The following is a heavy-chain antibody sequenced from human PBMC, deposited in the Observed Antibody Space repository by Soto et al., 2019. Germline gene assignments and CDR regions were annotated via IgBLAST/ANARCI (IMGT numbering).Heavy chain of an antibody. J-gene: IGHJ4*02. V-gene: IGHV4-34*01. Sequence: SETLSLTCAVYGGSLSVHYWSWLRQPPGKGLEWIGEINHLGSTDYNPSLRSRVTISVDRSKNQFSLRLTSVTAADTAVYYCASPQYNWNNPFVYWGQGTQVTVSS. D-gene: IGHD1-20*01. CDR2: INHLGST. CDR1: GGSLSVHY. CDR3: ASPQYNWNNPFVY.